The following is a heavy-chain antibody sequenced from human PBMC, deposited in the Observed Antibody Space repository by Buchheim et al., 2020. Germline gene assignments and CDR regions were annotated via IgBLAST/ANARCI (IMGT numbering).Heavy chain of an antibody. D-gene: IGHD3-3*01. CDR1: GVSISSTSY. CDR3: ARPFRSGYWPFDS. J-gene: IGHJ4*02. V-gene: IGHV4-4*02. CDR2: IHHTGST. Sequence: QVQLQESGPGLAKPSGTLSLTCAVSGVSISSTSYWSWVRQPPGKGLEWIGEIHHTGSTNYNPSLQSRVTIYIDKSKNHYSLKVTSVTAADTAVYYCARPFRSGYWPFDSWGQGTL.